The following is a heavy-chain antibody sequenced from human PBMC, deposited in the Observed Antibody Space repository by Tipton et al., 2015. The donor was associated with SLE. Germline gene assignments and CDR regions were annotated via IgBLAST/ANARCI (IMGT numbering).Heavy chain of an antibody. CDR3: AREGIAAAGPGSRGNYSYYGMDV. D-gene: IGHD6-13*01. J-gene: IGHJ6*02. CDR2: IIPIFGTA. Sequence: QLVQSGAEVKKPGSSVKVSCKASGGTFSSYAISWVRQAPGQGLEWMGGIIPIFGTANYAQKFQGRVTITADESTSTAYMELSSLRSEDTAVYYCAREGIAAAGPGSRGNYSYYGMDVWGQGTTVTVSS. V-gene: IGHV1-69*01. CDR1: GGTFSSYA.